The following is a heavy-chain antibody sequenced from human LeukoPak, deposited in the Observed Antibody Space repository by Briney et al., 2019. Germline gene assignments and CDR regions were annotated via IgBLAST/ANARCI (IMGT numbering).Heavy chain of an antibody. Sequence: PGGSLRLSCAASGFTVSSSEMNWVRQAPGKGLEWGSYINSGNSIYYAASVKGRFTIPRDNAKNSLYLQMNSLSAEDTAVYYCVYSTLTNWGQGTLVTVSS. CDR2: INSGNSI. J-gene: IGHJ4*02. CDR3: VYSTLTN. D-gene: IGHD2-15*01. CDR1: GFTVSSSE. V-gene: IGHV3-48*03.